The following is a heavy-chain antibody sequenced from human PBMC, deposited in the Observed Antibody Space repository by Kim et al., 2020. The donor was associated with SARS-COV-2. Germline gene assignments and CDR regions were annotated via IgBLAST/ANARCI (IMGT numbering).Heavy chain of an antibody. CDR1: GGSISSSSYY. CDR2: IYSSGST. D-gene: IGHD5-18*01. V-gene: IGHV4-39*01. J-gene: IGHJ2*01. CDR3: ARWPRLWVPGPMAKTYWYVDL. Sequence: SETLSLTCTVSGGSISSSSYYWGWIRQRPGKGREWIRSIYSSGSTYYNSSLKSLSTISVDTSKTQFPLKLSPVTAADTAGYYVARWPRLWVPGPMAKTYWYVDLWGSGTLVTVSS.